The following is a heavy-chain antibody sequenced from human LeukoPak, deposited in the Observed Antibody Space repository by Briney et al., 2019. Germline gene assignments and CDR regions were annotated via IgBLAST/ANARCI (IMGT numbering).Heavy chain of an antibody. V-gene: IGHV3-53*05. J-gene: IGHJ4*02. CDR3: GKGRGSWPCYFDY. D-gene: IGHD2-15*01. Sequence: PGGSLRLSCAASVFTLSSDFMICVRHAPGKGLEGVSKIDGGGNTKYADSVKGRFTVSRDNSKNTLYLQMISLRAEDTAVYYGGKGRGSWPCYFDYWGEGTLVTVSS. CDR1: VFTLSSDF. CDR2: IDGGGNT.